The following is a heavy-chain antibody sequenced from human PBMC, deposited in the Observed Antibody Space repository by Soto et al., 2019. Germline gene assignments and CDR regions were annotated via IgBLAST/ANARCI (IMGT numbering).Heavy chain of an antibody. D-gene: IGHD6-13*01. CDR2: INPIYGTA. Sequence: GASVKVSCKASGYTFTSYAMHWVRQAPGQRLEWMGGINPIYGTAKYAQKFQGRVTITADESTSTAYMELSSLRSEDTAVYYCARTPPPGIAAAGPDYYYGMDVWGQGTTVTVSS. J-gene: IGHJ6*02. CDR3: ARTPPPGIAAAGPDYYYGMDV. V-gene: IGHV1-69*13. CDR1: GYTFTSYA.